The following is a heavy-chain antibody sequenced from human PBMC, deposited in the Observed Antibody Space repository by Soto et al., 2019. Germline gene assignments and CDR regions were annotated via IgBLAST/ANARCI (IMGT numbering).Heavy chain of an antibody. CDR1: GFTFSTYV. CDR3: AREFGCTTTSCYGYNWFDP. D-gene: IGHD2-2*01. CDR2: ISSNGGST. J-gene: IGHJ5*02. Sequence: GGSLRLSCAASGFTFSTYVMHWVRQAPGKGPEYVSAISSNGGSTYYADSVKGRFTISRDNSKDTLYLQMGRLRPEDMAVYYCAREFGCTTTSCYGYNWFDPWGQGTLVTVSS. V-gene: IGHV3-64*02.